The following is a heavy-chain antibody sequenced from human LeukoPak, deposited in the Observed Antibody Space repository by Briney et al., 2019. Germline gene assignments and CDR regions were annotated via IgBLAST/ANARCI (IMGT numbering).Heavy chain of an antibody. CDR3: ARDRADYYDSSGYYYLTLDY. CDR1: GGSISSGDYY. CDR2: IYYSGST. V-gene: IGHV4-30-4*01. Sequence: SQTLSLTCTVSGGSISSGDYYWSWIRQPPGKGLEWIGYIYYSGSTYYNPSLKSRVTISVDTSKNQFSLKLSSVTAADTAVYYCARDRADYYDSSGYYYLTLDYWGQGTLVTVSS. D-gene: IGHD3-22*01. J-gene: IGHJ4*02.